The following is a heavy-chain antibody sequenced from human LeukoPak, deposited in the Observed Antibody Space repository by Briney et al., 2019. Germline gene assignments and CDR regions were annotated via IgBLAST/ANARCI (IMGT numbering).Heavy chain of an antibody. CDR1: GYTLTELS. CDR3: ATLQAAGTGIDY. J-gene: IGHJ4*02. V-gene: IGHV1-24*01. D-gene: IGHD6-13*01. Sequence: ASVKVSCKVSGYTLTELSMHWVRQAPGKGLEWMGGFDPEDGETIYAQKFQGRVTMTEDTSTDTAYMELSSLRSEDTAVYYCATLQAAGTGIDYWGQGTLVTASS. CDR2: FDPEDGET.